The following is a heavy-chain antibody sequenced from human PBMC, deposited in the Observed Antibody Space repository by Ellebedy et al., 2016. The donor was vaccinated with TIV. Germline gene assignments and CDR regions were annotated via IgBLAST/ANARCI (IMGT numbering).Heavy chain of an antibody. Sequence: GESLKISCQGSGYRFTKYWIGWVRQTPGKGLEWMGRIDPDYSKTDYNPSFEGHVTMSVDESVSTAYLQWSSLRASDTAIYYCATVNLWFGNYYFEYWGQGSLVTVSS. J-gene: IGHJ4*02. CDR1: GYRFTKYW. D-gene: IGHD3-10*01. V-gene: IGHV5-10-1*01. CDR2: IDPDYSKT. CDR3: ATVNLWFGNYYFEY.